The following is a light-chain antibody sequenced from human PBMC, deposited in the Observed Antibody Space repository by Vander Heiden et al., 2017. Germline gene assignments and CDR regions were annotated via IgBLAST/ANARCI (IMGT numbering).Light chain of an antibody. J-gene: IGKJ4*01. CDR1: QSVRGNM. CDR3: QQYGNSPLT. V-gene: IGKV3-20*01. Sequence: EIVLTQTPGTLSLSPGERAALSCRASQSVRGNMLAWYRQKPGQAPRLLISDASNRATGIPDRFSASGSGTDFTLTIRRLEPEDFAVYYCQQYGNSPLTFGGGTEVESK. CDR2: DAS.